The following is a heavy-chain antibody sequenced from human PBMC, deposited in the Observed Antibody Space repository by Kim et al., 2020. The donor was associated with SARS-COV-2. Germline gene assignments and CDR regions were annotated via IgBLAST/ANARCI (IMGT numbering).Heavy chain of an antibody. D-gene: IGHD3-9*01. CDR2: ISAYNGNT. CDR1: GYTFTSYG. J-gene: IGHJ6*02. V-gene: IGHV1-18*01. CDR3: ARDLFDDILTGYYIHYYGMDV. Sequence: ASVKVSCKASGYTFTSYGISWVRQAPGQGLEWMGWISAYNGNTNYAQKLQGRVTITTDTSTSTAYMELRSLRSDDTAVYYCARDLFDDILTGYYIHYYGMDVWGQGTTVTVSS.